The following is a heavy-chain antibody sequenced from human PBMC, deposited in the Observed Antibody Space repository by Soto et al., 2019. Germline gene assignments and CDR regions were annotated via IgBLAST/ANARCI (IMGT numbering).Heavy chain of an antibody. CDR1: GGAVSSGTYY. V-gene: IGHV4-61*01. J-gene: IGHJ5*02. Sequence: SETLSLTCTVSGGAVSSGTYYWGWIRQPPGKGLEWIGHIYFTGSTNYNPSLKSRVTMSLDTSRNQFSLKLSSVTAADTAVYYCTRGPPRVQWFDPWGMGTLVTVSS. CDR2: IYFTGST. CDR3: TRGPPRVQWFDP.